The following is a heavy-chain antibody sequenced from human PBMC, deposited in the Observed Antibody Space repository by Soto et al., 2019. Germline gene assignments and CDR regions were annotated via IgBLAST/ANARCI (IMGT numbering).Heavy chain of an antibody. J-gene: IGHJ5*02. D-gene: IGHD2-8*01. CDR2: ISAYNGNT. CDR3: ARDIYYCTNGVCYGWFDP. CDR1: GYTITSYG. Sequence: XSVKVSFNASGYTITSYGISWVRHSPGQGLEWMGWISAYNGNTNYAQKLQGRVTMTTDTSTSTAYMELRSLRSDDTAVYYCARDIYYCTNGVCYGWFDPWGQGTLVTVSS. V-gene: IGHV1-18*01.